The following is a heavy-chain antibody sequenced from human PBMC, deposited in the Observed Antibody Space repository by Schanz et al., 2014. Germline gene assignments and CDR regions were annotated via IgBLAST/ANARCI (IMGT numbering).Heavy chain of an antibody. D-gene: IGHD3-22*01. J-gene: IGHJ4*02. CDR1: GFTFSTYA. CDR3: AKDPSHGDYDYYFDY. Sequence: EVHLVESGGGLVKRGGSLRLSCAASGFTFSTYAMSWVRQAPGKGLEWVSYISSSGTTIYYADSVKGRFTISRDNSKNTLYLQMNTLRAEDTAVYYCAKDPSHGDYDYYFDYWGQGTLVTVSS. V-gene: IGHV3-48*01. CDR2: ISSSGTTI.